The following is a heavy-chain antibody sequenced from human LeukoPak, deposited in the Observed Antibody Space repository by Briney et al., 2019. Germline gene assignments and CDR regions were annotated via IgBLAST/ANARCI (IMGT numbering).Heavy chain of an antibody. CDR1: GFTFSSYG. D-gene: IGHD3-22*01. Sequence: GGSLRLSCAASGFTFSSYGMHWVRQAPGKGLEWVAVISYDGSNKYYADSVKGRLTISGDNSKNTLYLQMNSLRAEDTAVYYCAKEGDSSVDWGQGTLVTVSS. CDR2: ISYDGSNK. V-gene: IGHV3-30*18. CDR3: AKEGDSSVD. J-gene: IGHJ4*02.